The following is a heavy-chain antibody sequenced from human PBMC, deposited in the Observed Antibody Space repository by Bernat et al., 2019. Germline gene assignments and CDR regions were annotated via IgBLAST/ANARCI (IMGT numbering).Heavy chain of an antibody. Sequence: QVQLQESGPGLVKPSGTLSLTCAVSGGSISSSNWWSWVRQPPGKGLEWIGDIYHSGSTNYNPSPKSRVTISVDKSKNQFSLKLSSVTAADRAVYYCARWMGGGTYYFDYWGQGTLVTVYS. D-gene: IGHD3-16*01. V-gene: IGHV4-4*02. CDR1: GGSISSSNW. J-gene: IGHJ4*02. CDR3: ARWMGGGTYYFDY. CDR2: IYHSGST.